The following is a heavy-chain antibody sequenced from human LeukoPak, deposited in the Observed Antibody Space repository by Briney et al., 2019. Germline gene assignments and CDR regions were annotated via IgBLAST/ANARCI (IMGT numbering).Heavy chain of an antibody. Sequence: PGGSLRLSCAASGFTFSSYAMSWVRQAPGKGLEWVLAISGSGGSTYYADSVKGRFTISRDNSKNTLYLQMNSLRAEDTAVYYCGRAYCSSTSCKYYYYYYMDVWGKGTTVTVSS. CDR3: GRAYCSSTSCKYYYYYYMDV. CDR2: ISGSGGST. J-gene: IGHJ6*03. D-gene: IGHD2-2*01. V-gene: IGHV3-23*01. CDR1: GFTFSSYA.